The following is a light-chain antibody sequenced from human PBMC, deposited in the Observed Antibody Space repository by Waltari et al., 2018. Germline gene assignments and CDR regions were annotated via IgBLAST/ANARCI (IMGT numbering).Light chain of an antibody. Sequence: EIVLTQSPGTLSLSPGERATLSCRASQRVSSSYLAWYQQKPGQATRLLIYGASSRATVIPDKFSGSGSGTDFTLTFRRLGPEDFAVYYCQQYGSSPRTVGQGTKLEIK. CDR2: GAS. J-gene: IGKJ2*01. CDR3: QQYGSSPRT. V-gene: IGKV3-20*01. CDR1: QRVSSSY.